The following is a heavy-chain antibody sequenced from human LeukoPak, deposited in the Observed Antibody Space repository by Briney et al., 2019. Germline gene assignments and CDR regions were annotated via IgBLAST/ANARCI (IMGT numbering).Heavy chain of an antibody. CDR3: TVWFGELLFDP. V-gene: IGHV1-8*01. CDR2: MNPNSANT. CDR1: GYTFTSSN. D-gene: IGHD3-10*01. J-gene: IGHJ5*02. Sequence: ASVKVSCKASGYTFTSSNINWVRQATGQGLEWMGWMNPNSANTGYAQKFQGRVTMTRNTSISTAYIELSSLRSEDTAVYYCTVWFGELLFDPWGQGTLVTVSS.